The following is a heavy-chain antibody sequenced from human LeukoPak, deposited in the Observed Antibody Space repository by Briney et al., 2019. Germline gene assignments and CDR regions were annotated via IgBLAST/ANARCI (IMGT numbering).Heavy chain of an antibody. V-gene: IGHV3-11*01. J-gene: IGHJ6*02. CDR3: ARALCQPPAKEGYDFWSGLRPCYYYYYGMDV. D-gene: IGHD3-3*01. CDR1: GFTFSDYY. CDR2: ISSGGITI. Sequence: GGSLRLSCAASGFTFSDYYMSWIRQAPGKGLEWVSYISSGGITIYYADSVKGRFTISRDNAKNSLYLQMNSLRAEDTAVYYCARALCQPPAKEGYDFWSGLRPCYYYYYGMDVWGQGTTVTVSS.